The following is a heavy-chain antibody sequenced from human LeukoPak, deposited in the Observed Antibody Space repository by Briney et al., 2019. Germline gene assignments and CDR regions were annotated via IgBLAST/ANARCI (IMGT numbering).Heavy chain of an antibody. CDR3: AREVSNGWYYFDY. V-gene: IGHV3-74*01. CDR2: INSDGSSI. D-gene: IGHD6-19*01. J-gene: IGHJ4*02. CDR1: GFTFSSHW. Sequence: GGSLRLSCAASGFTFSSHWMHWVRQAPGKGLVWVSRINSDGSSISYADSVKGRFTISRDNAKNTLYLQMNSLRAEDTAVYYCAREVSNGWYYFDYWGQGTLVTVSS.